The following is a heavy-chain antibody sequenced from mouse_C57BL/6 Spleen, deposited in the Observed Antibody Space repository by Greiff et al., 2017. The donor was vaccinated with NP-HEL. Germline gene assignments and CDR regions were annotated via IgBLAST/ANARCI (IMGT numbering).Heavy chain of an antibody. CDR1: GYTFTSYW. V-gene: IGHV1-5*01. Sequence: EVQLQQSGTVLARPGASVKMSCKTSGYTFTSYWMHWVKQRPGQGLEWIGAIYPGNSDTSYNQKFKGKAKLTAVTSASTAYMELSSLTNEDSAVYYCTIWLRQGVYFDYWGQGTTLTVSS. J-gene: IGHJ2*01. D-gene: IGHD2-2*01. CDR2: IYPGNSDT. CDR3: TIWLRQGVYFDY.